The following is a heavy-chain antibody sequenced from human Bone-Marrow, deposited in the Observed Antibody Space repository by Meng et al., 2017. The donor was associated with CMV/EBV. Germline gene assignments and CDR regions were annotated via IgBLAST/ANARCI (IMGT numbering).Heavy chain of an antibody. V-gene: IGHV1-2*02. D-gene: IGHD3-22*01. CDR3: ARVGITMIAGDY. Sequence: VQLVESGAEVKEPGASVKVSCNASGYTFTGYYMRWVRQAPGQGLEWMGWINPISGGTNYAPKFQGRVTMTRDTSISTAYMELSRLRSDDTAVYYCARVGITMIAGDYWGQGTLVTVSS. CDR2: INPISGGT. CDR1: GYTFTGYY. J-gene: IGHJ4*02.